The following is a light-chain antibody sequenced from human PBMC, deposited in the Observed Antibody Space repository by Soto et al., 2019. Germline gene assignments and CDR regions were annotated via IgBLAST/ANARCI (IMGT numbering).Light chain of an antibody. CDR3: HHFDTAGT. CDR1: QSVSSY. V-gene: IGKV3-11*01. J-gene: IGKJ2*01. CDR2: DAS. Sequence: EIVLTQSPATLSLSPGERATLSCRASQSVSSYLAWYQQKPGQAPRLLIYDASNRATGIPARFSGSGSGTDFTLTISSLEPEDFAVYYCHHFDTAGTFGQGTTLEI.